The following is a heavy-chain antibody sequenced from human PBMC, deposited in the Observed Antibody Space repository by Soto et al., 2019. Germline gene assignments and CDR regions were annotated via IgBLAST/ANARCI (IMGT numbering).Heavy chain of an antibody. V-gene: IGHV2-5*01. CDR2: IYWNDDK. Sequence: SGPTLVNPTQTLALTCTFSGFSLDTDEMGVSWIRQPPGKALEWLGIIYWNDDKRYSPSLKSRLTITKDTSRNQVVLTMTNMDPVDTATYYCARRPNWGMEGLGAWGQGTTVTVSS. CDR1: GFSLDTDEMG. CDR3: ARRPNWGMEGLGA. J-gene: IGHJ6*02. D-gene: IGHD7-27*01.